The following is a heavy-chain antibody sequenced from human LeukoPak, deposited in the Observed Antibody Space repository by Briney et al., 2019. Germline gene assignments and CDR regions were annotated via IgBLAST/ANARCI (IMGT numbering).Heavy chain of an antibody. CDR1: GGSISSGGYY. Sequence: KASQTLSLTCTVSGGSISSGGYYWSWIRQHPGKGLEWIGYIYYSGSTYYNPSLKSRVTISVDTSKNQFSLKLSSLTAAETAVYYCARQYGSGSSYTPVVDLWGQGTLVTVSS. D-gene: IGHD3-10*01. V-gene: IGHV4-31*03. CDR3: ARQYGSGSSYTPVVDL. CDR2: IYYSGST. J-gene: IGHJ4*02.